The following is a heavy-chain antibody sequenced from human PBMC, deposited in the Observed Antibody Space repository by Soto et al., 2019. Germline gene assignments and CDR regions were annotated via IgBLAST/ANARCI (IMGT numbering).Heavy chain of an antibody. CDR1: GYTFTSYA. Sequence: SVKVSCKASGYTFTSYAMHWVRQAPGQRLEWMGWINAGNGNTKYSQKFQGRVTITRDTSASTAYMELSSLRSEDTAVYYCASDFWSCYPYYYSYGMNVWGQGATVTVSS. D-gene: IGHD3-3*01. J-gene: IGHJ6*02. V-gene: IGHV1-3*01. CDR2: INAGNGNT. CDR3: ASDFWSCYPYYYSYGMNV.